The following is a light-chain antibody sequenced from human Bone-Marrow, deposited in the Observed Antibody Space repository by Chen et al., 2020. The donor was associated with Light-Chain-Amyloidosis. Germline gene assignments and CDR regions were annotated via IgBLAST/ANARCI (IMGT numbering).Light chain of an antibody. J-gene: IGLJ3*02. CDR1: NIGSTS. Sequence: SYVLTQPSSVSVAPGQTATIACGGNNIGSTSVHWYQQTPGQAPLLVVYDDSDRPSGIPERLSGADSGNKATLTISRVEAGDDADYYCQVWDGSSDRPVFGGGTKLTVL. V-gene: IGLV3-21*02. CDR3: QVWDGSSDRPV. CDR2: DDS.